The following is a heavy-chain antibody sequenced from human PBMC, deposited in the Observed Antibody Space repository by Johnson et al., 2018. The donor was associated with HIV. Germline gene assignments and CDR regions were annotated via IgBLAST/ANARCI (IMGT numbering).Heavy chain of an antibody. Sequence: VQLVESGGGLVQPGGSLRLSCAASGFTFSSYWMSWVRQAPGKGLEWVANIKQDGSERYYVDSVKGRFTISRDNAKNSLYLQMNSLRADDTAVYYCARGGRGYSYSYAFDIWGQGTMVTVSS. CDR1: GFTFSSYW. CDR3: ARGGRGYSYSYAFDI. V-gene: IGHV3-7*01. J-gene: IGHJ3*02. D-gene: IGHD5-18*01. CDR2: IKQDGSER.